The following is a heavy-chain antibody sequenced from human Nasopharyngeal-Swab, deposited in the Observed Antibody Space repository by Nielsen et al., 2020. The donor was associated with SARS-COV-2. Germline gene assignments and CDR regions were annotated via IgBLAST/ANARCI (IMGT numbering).Heavy chain of an antibody. V-gene: IGHV3-7*01. CDR1: GFTFSSYW. J-gene: IGHJ2*01. CDR2: IKQDGSEK. Sequence: GESLKISCAASGFTFSSYWMSWVRQAPGKGLEWVANIKQDGSEKYYVDSVKGRFTISRDNAKNSLYLQMNSLRAEDTAVYYCARVGPSDWYFDLWGRGTLVTVSS. CDR3: ARVGPSDWYFDL.